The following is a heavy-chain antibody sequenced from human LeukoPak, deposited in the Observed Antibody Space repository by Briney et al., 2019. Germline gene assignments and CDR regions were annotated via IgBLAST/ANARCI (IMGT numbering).Heavy chain of an antibody. Sequence: PSETLSLTCVVYGGSFSGYFWSWIRQPPGKGLEWIGEITPSGSTNYSPSLKSRVSISIGTSKKKLSLRLTSVTAADSAVYYCASSFYYDSRDYRGQGTLVTVSS. CDR3: ASSFYYDSRDY. V-gene: IGHV4-34*01. CDR1: GGSFSGYF. D-gene: IGHD3-22*01. CDR2: ITPSGST. J-gene: IGHJ4*02.